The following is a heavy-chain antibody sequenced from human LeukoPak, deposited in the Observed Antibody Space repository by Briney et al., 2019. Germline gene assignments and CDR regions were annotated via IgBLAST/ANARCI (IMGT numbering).Heavy chain of an antibody. D-gene: IGHD3-3*01. CDR1: GFTFSRYA. CDR2: ISYDANIGSNK. V-gene: IGHV3-30-3*01. J-gene: IGHJ4*02. Sequence: PGRSLRHSCATSGFTFSRYAMHWVRQAPGKGLEWVALISYDANIGSNKYYADSVKGRFTISRDNSKNTLYLQMNSLRAEDTAVYYCARDGDYDFWSGYYQDYWGQGTLVTVSS. CDR3: ARDGDYDFWSGYYQDY.